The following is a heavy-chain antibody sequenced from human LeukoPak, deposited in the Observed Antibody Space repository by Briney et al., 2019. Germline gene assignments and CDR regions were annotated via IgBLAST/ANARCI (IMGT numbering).Heavy chain of an antibody. D-gene: IGHD6-13*01. Sequence: GESLKISCKGSGYSFTSYWIGWVRQMPGKGLEWMGIIYPGDSDTRYSPSFQGQVTISADKSISTAYLQSSLKASDTAMYYCARLGTPGYSSSVYYFDYWGQGTLVTVSS. V-gene: IGHV5-51*01. J-gene: IGHJ4*02. CDR1: GYSFTSYW. CDR2: IYPGDSDT. CDR3: ARLGTPGYSSSVYYFDY.